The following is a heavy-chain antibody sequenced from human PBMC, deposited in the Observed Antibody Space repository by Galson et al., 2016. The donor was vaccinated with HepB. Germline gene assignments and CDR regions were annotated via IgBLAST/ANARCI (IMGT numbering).Heavy chain of an antibody. D-gene: IGHD2-21*02. J-gene: IGHJ4*02. CDR2: IWHDGSNK. Sequence: SLRLSCAASEFTFSTYGMHWVRQAPGKGLGWVALIWHDGSNKYYADSVKGRFTISRDNPKNTLYLQMNSLRVEDTAVYYCAKLDCGRDCPRDDWGQGTLVTVSS. CDR1: EFTFSTYG. V-gene: IGHV3-30*02. CDR3: AKLDCGRDCPRDD.